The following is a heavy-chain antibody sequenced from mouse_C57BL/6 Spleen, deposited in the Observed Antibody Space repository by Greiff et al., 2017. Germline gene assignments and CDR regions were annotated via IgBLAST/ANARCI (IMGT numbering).Heavy chain of an antibody. V-gene: IGHV5-4*01. CDR1: GFTFSSYA. J-gene: IGHJ1*03. CDR3: ARDRGVTGYFDV. CDR2: ISDGGSYT. D-gene: IGHD2-2*01. Sequence: EVQRVESGGGLVKPGGSLKLSCAASGFTFSSYAMSWVRQTPEKRLEWVATISDGGSYTYYPDNVKGRFTISRDNAKNNLYLQMSHLKSEDTAMYYCARDRGVTGYFDVWGKGTTVTVSS.